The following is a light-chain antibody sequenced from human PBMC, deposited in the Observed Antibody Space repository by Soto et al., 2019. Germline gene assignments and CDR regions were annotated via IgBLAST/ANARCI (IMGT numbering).Light chain of an antibody. CDR2: KAS. V-gene: IGKV1-5*03. CDR3: QQSYSSPPT. Sequence: DIQTTQSPSTLSASVGDRVTITCRASQSISSWLAWYQQKPGKAPKLLIYKASSLESGVPSRFSGSRSGPDFTLTISSLQPEDFATYYCQQSYSSPPTFGQGTKVDIK. CDR1: QSISSW. J-gene: IGKJ1*01.